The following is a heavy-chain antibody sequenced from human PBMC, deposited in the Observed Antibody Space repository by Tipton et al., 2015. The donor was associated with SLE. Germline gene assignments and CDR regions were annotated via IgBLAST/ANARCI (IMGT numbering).Heavy chain of an antibody. J-gene: IGHJ5*02. Sequence: LRLSCTVSGGSISSHYWSWIRQPPGKGLEWIGYIYYSGSTNYYPSLKSRVTISVDTSKNQFSLKLSPVTAADTAVYYCARDPGGYSSGGGFDPWGQGTLVTGSS. CDR2: IYYSGST. V-gene: IGHV4-59*11. CDR3: ARDPGGYSSGGGFDP. D-gene: IGHD3-22*01. CDR1: GGSISSHY.